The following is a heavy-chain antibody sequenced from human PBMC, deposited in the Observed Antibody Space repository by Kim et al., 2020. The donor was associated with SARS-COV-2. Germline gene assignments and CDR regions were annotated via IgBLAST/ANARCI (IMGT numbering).Heavy chain of an antibody. CDR2: IYYSGST. V-gene: IGHV4-31*03. CDR1: GGSISSGGYY. D-gene: IGHD3-10*01. CDR3: ARDRHSSNKRITMVRGVISGFDH. Sequence: SETLSLTCTVSGGSISSGGYYWSWIRQHPGKGLEWIGYIYYSGSTYYNPSLKSRVTISVDTSKNQFSLKLSSVTAADTAVYYCARDRHSSNKRITMVRGVISGFDHCGQGTLVTVSS. J-gene: IGHJ5*02.